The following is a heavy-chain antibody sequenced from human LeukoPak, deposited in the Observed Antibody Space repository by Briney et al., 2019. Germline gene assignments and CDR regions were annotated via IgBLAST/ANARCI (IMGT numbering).Heavy chain of an antibody. CDR2: INHSGST. D-gene: IGHD3-3*01. CDR3: ATKYDFWSGYDY. Sequence: PSETLSLTCAVYGGSFSDYYWSWIRQPPGKGLEWIGEINHSGSTNYNPSLKSRVTISVDTSKNQFSLKLSSVTAADTAVYYCATKYDFWSGYDYWGQGTLVTVSS. J-gene: IGHJ4*02. CDR1: GGSFSDYY. V-gene: IGHV4-34*01.